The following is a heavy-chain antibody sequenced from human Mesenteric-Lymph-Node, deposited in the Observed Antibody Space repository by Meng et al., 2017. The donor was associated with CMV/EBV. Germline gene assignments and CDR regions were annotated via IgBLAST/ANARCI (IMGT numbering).Heavy chain of an antibody. CDR1: GRSISDYY. CDR2: INHSRSA. J-gene: IGHJ4*02. Sequence: VFGRSISDYYWTWIRQRPRKGMKWIGEINHSRSANYDPSIKSRVTVSVDTSKSNFSLKLSSVTAADTAVYYCATGRIGYSSTWYYFWGQGTLVTVSS. CDR3: ATGRIGYSSTWYYF. D-gene: IGHD6-13*01. V-gene: IGHV4-34*01.